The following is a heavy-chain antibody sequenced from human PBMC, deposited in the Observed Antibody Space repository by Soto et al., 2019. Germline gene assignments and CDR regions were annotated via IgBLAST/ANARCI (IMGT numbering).Heavy chain of an antibody. J-gene: IGHJ6*02. D-gene: IGHD6-13*01. CDR1: GFTFRSYA. CDR3: AKEVIAAAGTEMDV. Sequence: EVQLLESGGGLVQPGGSLRLSCAASGFTFRSYAMSWVRQAPGKGLEWVSAISGRGGSTYYADSVKGRFTISRDNSKIPLCLQKNSLRAEDTAVEYCAKEVIAAAGTEMDVWGQGTTVTVYS. V-gene: IGHV3-23*01. CDR2: ISGRGGST.